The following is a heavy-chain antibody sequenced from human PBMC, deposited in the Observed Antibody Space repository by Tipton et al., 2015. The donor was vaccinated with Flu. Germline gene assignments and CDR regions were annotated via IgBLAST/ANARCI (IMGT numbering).Heavy chain of an antibody. D-gene: IGHD4-17*01. CDR2: IYYSGTT. V-gene: IGHV4-59*01. Sequence: TLSLTCTVSGGSIRSSYWSWIRQPPGKGLEWIGYIYYSGTTGYNPSLKSRVTISLDTPKNQFSLKLSTVTAADTAVYYCARDTEGQDLWGRGTQVTVSS. CDR1: GGSIRSSY. CDR3: ARDTEGQDL. J-gene: IGHJ2*01.